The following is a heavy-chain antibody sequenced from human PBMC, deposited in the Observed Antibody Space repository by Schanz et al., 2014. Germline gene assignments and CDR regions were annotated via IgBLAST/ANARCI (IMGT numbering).Heavy chain of an antibody. J-gene: IGHJ4*02. CDR3: VKTDAGWSFDY. D-gene: IGHD6-19*01. CDR1: GFTFTTFA. Sequence: EVQLVESGGGLIQPGGSLRLSCATSGFTFTTFAMTWVRQAPGKGLEWVSGISDRGDGTNYGDSVRGRFTISRDNSRNTVYLQMNNVGVDDTATYYCVKTDAGWSFDYWGQGTLVIVSS. V-gene: IGHV3-23*04. CDR2: ISDRGDGT.